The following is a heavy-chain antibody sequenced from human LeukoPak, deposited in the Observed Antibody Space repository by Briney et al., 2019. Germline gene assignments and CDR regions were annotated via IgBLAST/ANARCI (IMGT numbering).Heavy chain of an antibody. CDR1: GFTFSNAW. D-gene: IGHD4-17*01. Sequence: GGSLRLSCAASGFTFSNAWMSWVRQAPGKGLEWDDRIKSKTDGGTTDYAAPVKGRFTISRDDSKNTLYLQMNSLKTEDTAVYYCTTGVYGDYFDYWGQGTLVTASS. CDR3: TTGVYGDYFDY. J-gene: IGHJ4*02. V-gene: IGHV3-15*01. CDR2: IKSKTDGGTT.